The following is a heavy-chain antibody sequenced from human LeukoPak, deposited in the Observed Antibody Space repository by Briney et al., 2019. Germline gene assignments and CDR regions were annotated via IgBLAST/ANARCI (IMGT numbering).Heavy chain of an antibody. Sequence: SETLSLTCTVSGGSISSSSHYWGWIRQPPGKGLEWIGSIYYSGSTYYNPSLKSRVTISVDTSKNQFSLKVNSVTAADTAVYYCARHRIAAAGMDYYYMDVWGKGTTVTVS. CDR2: IYYSGST. CDR1: GGSISSSSHY. D-gene: IGHD6-13*01. J-gene: IGHJ6*03. CDR3: ARHRIAAAGMDYYYMDV. V-gene: IGHV4-39*01.